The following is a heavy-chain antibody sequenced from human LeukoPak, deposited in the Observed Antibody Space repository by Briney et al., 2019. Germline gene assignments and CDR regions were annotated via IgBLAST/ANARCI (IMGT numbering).Heavy chain of an antibody. CDR2: INPNSGGT. Sequence: ASVKVSCKASGYTFTGYYMHWVRQAPGQGLEWMGWINPNSGGTNYAQKFQGRVTMTRDTSISTAYMELSRLRSDDTAVYYCARDLMVGSSGWFDYWGQGTLVTVSS. CDR1: GYTFTGYY. CDR3: ARDLMVGSSGWFDY. J-gene: IGHJ4*02. D-gene: IGHD6-19*01. V-gene: IGHV1-2*02.